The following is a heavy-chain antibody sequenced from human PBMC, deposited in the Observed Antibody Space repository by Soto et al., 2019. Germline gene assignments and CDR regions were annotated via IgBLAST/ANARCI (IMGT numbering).Heavy chain of an antibody. CDR3: TRGRMTTLD. Sequence: SETKSLTCSVADGYVSSADSYWSWVKQPPGKGLEWIGYIYNSGSTNYNPSLTRRVTISVDTSKNQFSLKLSSVTAADTAVYYCTRGRMTTLDWGQGTLVTVSS. D-gene: IGHD3-16*01. CDR1: DGYVSSADSY. J-gene: IGHJ4*02. CDR2: IYNSGST. V-gene: IGHV4-61*08.